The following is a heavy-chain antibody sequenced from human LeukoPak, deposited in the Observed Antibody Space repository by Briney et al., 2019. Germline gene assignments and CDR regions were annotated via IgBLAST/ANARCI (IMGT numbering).Heavy chain of an antibody. CDR3: ATRIQLWQRRTGGFDY. J-gene: IGHJ4*02. D-gene: IGHD5-18*01. CDR2: IYYSGST. CDR1: GGSISSYY. V-gene: IGHV4-59*12. Sequence: PSETLSLTCTVSGGSISSYYWSWIRQPPGKGLEWIGYIYYSGSTNYNPSLKSRVTISVDTSKNQFSLKLSSVTAADTAVYYCATRIQLWQRRTGGFDYWGQGTLVTVSS.